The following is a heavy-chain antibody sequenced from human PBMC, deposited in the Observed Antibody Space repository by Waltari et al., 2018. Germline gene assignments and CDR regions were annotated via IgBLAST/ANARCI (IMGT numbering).Heavy chain of an antibody. CDR3: ARDQSGGWTENYFDY. J-gene: IGHJ4*02. V-gene: IGHV3-53*01. D-gene: IGHD6-19*01. CDR1: GFTVSSNY. Sequence: EVQLVESGGGLIQPGGSLRLSCAASGFTVSSNYMSWVRQAPGKGLEWFSVMYSGGSTYYADSVKGRFTISRDNSKNTLYLQMNSLRAEDTAVYYCARDQSGGWTENYFDYWGQGTLVTVSS. CDR2: MYSGGST.